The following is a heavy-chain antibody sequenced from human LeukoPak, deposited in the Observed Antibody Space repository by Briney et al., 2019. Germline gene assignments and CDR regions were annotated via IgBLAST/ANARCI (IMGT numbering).Heavy chain of an antibody. V-gene: IGHV6-1*01. Sequence: SQTLSLTCAISGDSVSSNSAAWNWIRQSPSRGLEWLGRTYYRSKWYNDYAVSVKSRITINPDTSKNQFSLQLNSVTPEDTAVYYCARDCTNGVCYVGYYYYYGMDVWGQGTTVTASS. D-gene: IGHD2-8*01. J-gene: IGHJ6*02. CDR3: ARDCTNGVCYVGYYYYYGMDV. CDR2: TYYRSKWYN. CDR1: GDSVSSNSAA.